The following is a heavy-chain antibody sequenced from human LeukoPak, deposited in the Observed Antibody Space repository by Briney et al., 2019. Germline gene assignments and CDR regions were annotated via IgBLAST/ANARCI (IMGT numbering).Heavy chain of an antibody. J-gene: IGHJ4*02. CDR3: ARGSRILDY. CDR1: GFTLSAYW. V-gene: IGHV3-74*01. CDR2: IEGDGNRI. Sequence: PGGSLRLSCAASGFTLSAYWMHWVRQAPGKGLMWVSRIEGDGNRITYADSVKGRFTISRDNAKNTLYLQMNSLRAEDTAVYYCARGSRILDYWGQGTLVTVSS.